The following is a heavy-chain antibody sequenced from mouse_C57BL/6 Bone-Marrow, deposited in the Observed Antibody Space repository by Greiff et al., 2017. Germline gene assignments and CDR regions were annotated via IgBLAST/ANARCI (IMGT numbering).Heavy chain of an antibody. CDR1: GYTFTSYW. J-gene: IGHJ3*01. CDR3: ASEGSWFAY. CDR2: IDPSDSYT. V-gene: IGHV1-69*01. Sequence: QVQLQQPGAELVMPGASVKLSCKASGYTFTSYWMHWVKQRPGQGLEWIGEIDPSDSYTNYNQKFKGKSTLTVDKSSSTAYMQRSSLTSEDSAVYYCASEGSWFAYWGQGTLVTVSA.